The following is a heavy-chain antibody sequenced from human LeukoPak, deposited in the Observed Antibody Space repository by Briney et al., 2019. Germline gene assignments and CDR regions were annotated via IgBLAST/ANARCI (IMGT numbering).Heavy chain of an antibody. Sequence: PGGSLRLSCAASGFTFSSYSMSWVRQAPGKGPEWVANMKEDGSARHYADSVKGRFTISRDNAQNSVYLQMNSLRVEDTAVYYCARDVVGSLDYWGLGTSVTVSS. D-gene: IGHD2-15*01. J-gene: IGHJ4*02. CDR2: MKEDGSAR. V-gene: IGHV3-7*01. CDR3: ARDVVGSLDY. CDR1: GFTFSSYS.